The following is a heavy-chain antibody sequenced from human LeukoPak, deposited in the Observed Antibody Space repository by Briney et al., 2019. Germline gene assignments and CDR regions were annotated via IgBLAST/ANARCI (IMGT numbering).Heavy chain of an antibody. J-gene: IGHJ3*02. CDR1: GGSISRSNW. D-gene: IGHD2-2*01. CDR2: IYRTGST. Sequence: SETLSLTCAVSGGSISRSNWWSWVRQPPGKGLEWIGDIYRTGSTNYNPSLKSRVTMSVDKSKNQFSLRLSSVTAADTAVYYCAKEGYCSSASCPGNAFDIWGQGTMVTVSS. CDR3: AKEGYCSSASCPGNAFDI. V-gene: IGHV4-4*02.